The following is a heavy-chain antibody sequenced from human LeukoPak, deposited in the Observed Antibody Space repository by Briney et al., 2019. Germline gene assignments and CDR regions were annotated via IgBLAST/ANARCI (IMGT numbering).Heavy chain of an antibody. D-gene: IGHD1-26*01. V-gene: IGHV3-33*01. CDR1: GVSFSIYG. J-gene: IGHJ4*02. CDR2: IWYDGSNK. Sequence: GGSLRLSCAASGVSFSIYGMHWGRQAPGKGLEGGAVIWYDGSNKYYADSVKGRFTISSDNSKNTLYLQMNSLRAEDTAVYYCARDTSGSSTAYSFDYWGQGTLVTVSS. CDR3: ARDTSGSSTAYSFDY.